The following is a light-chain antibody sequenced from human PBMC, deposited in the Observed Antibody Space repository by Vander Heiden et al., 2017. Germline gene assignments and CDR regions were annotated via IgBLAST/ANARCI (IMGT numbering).Light chain of an antibody. V-gene: IGLV1-40*01. CDR2: GNS. Sequence: QSVLTQPPSVSGAPGQRVTISCTGSSSNIGAGYDVPWYQQLPGTAPNLLIYGNSNRPSGVPDRFSGSKSGTSASLAITGLQAEDEADYYCQSYDSSLSVVVFGGGTKLTVL. CDR1: SSNIGAGYD. CDR3: QSYDSSLSVVV. J-gene: IGLJ2*01.